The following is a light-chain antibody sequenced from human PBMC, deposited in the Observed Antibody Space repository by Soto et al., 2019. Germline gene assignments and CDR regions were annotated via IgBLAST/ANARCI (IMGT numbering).Light chain of an antibody. CDR2: NNN. CDR3: AAWDDGLNGVI. Sequence: QAVVTQPPSASVTPGQRVTISCSGSNSNIGSNAVSWYQQLPGTAPKLLIYNNNQRPSGVPDRFSGSKSGTSASLAISGLQSEDEADFYCAAWDDGLNGVIFGGGTKVTVL. V-gene: IGLV1-44*01. CDR1: NSNIGSNA. J-gene: IGLJ2*01.